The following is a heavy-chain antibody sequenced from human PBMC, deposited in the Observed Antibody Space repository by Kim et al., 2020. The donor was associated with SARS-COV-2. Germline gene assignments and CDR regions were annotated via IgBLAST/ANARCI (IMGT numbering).Heavy chain of an antibody. CDR2: ST. V-gene: IGHV4-4*02. CDR3: ARAFRRWYDY. Sequence: STTYNPSLKSRVTISVDKSKNQFSLKLSSVTAADTAVYYCARAFRRWYDYWGQGTLVTVSS. J-gene: IGHJ4*02. D-gene: IGHD2-15*01.